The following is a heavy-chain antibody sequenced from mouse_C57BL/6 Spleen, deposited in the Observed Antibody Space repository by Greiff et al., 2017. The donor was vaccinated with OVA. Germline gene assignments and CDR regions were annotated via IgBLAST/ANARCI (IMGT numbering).Heavy chain of an antibody. V-gene: IGHV1-63*01. D-gene: IGHD1-1*01. J-gene: IGHJ1*03. Sequence: QVQLQQSGAELVRPGTSVKMSCKASGYTFTNYWIGWAKQRPGHGLEWIGDIYPGGGYTNYNEKFKGKATLTADKSSSTAYMQFSSLTSEDSAIYYCARGVYGGYFAVWGTGTTVTVSS. CDR3: ARGVYGGYFAV. CDR2: IYPGGGYT. CDR1: GYTFTNYW.